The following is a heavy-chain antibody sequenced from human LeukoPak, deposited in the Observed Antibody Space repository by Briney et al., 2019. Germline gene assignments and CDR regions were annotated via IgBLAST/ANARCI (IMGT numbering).Heavy chain of an antibody. CDR1: GFTFSSYA. Sequence: PGGSLRLSCAASGFTFSSYAMSWVRQAPGKGLEWVSAISGSGGSTYYADSVKGRFTISRDNSKNTLYLQMNSLRAEDTAVYYCARDGYSGPAGLDYWGQGTLVTVSS. V-gene: IGHV3-23*01. D-gene: IGHD5-12*01. CDR3: ARDGYSGPAGLDY. J-gene: IGHJ4*02. CDR2: ISGSGGST.